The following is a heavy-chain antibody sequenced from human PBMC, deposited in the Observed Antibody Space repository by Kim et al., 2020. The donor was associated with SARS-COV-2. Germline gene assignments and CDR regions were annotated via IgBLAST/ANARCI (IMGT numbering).Heavy chain of an antibody. J-gene: IGHJ4*02. Sequence: SETLSLTCNVSGHSITSGFSWGWIRQPPGKGLEWIGTIWQSGTTFYNPSLKGRVTMSIETSKSHFSLNLKSVTASDTAVYYCARTVGSYYVNYWGQGSLV. D-gene: IGHD3-10*01. CDR3: ARTVGSYYVNY. V-gene: IGHV4-38-2*02. CDR2: IWQSGTT. CDR1: GHSITSGFS.